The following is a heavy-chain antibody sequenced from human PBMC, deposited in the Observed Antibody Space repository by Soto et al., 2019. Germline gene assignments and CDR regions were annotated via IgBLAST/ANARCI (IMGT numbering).Heavy chain of an antibody. J-gene: IGHJ4*02. D-gene: IGHD6-13*01. CDR3: AVRGMNYYFDY. CDR2: IIPILGIA. Sequence: QVQLVQSGAEVKKPGSSVKVSCKASGGTFSSYTISWVRQAPGQGLEWMGRIIPILGIANYAQKFQGRVTLTADKSTSTVYMELSSLRSEDTAVYYCAVRGMNYYFDYWGQGTLVTVSS. CDR1: GGTFSSYT. V-gene: IGHV1-69*02.